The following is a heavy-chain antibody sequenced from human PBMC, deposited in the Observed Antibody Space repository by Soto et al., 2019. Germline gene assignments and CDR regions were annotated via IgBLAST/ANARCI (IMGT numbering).Heavy chain of an antibody. CDR2: IPYDGRNK. CDR1: GFTFSSYG. Sequence: QVQLVESGGGVVQPGRSLTLSCAASGFTFSSYGMHWVRQAPGKGLEWVAVIPYDGRNKDFADSVKGRFTIARDNSKNTLYLQMNSLRAEDTAVYYCAKYDFWSGYALDYWGQGTLVTVSS. CDR3: AKYDFWSGYALDY. J-gene: IGHJ4*02. V-gene: IGHV3-30*18. D-gene: IGHD3-3*01.